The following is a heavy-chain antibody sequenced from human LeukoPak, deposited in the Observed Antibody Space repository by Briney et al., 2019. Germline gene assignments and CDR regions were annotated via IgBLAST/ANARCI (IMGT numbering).Heavy chain of an antibody. J-gene: IGHJ3*02. CDR3: ARVSYSSGWDDAFDI. CDR2: ISGSGGST. V-gene: IGHV3-23*01. Sequence: PGGSLRLSCAASGFTFSSYVMSWVREAPGKGLEWVSAISGSGGSTYYADSVKGQFTISRDNSKNTLYLQMNSLRAEDTAFYHCARVSYSSGWDDAFDIWGQGTMVTVSS. CDR1: GFTFSSYV. D-gene: IGHD6-19*01.